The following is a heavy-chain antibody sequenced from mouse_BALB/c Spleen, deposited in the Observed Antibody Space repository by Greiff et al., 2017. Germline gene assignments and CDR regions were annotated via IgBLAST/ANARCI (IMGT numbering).Heavy chain of an antibody. D-gene: IGHD2-4*01. Sequence: VKLQESGAELAKPGASVKMSCTASGYTFTSYWMHWVKQRPGQGLEWIGYINPSTGYTEYNQKFKDKATLTADKSSSTAYMQLSSLTSEDSAVYYCARYYDDDGWFAYWGQGTLVTVSA. J-gene: IGHJ3*01. CDR2: INPSTGYT. CDR1: GYTFTSYW. V-gene: IGHV1-7*01. CDR3: ARYYDDDGWFAY.